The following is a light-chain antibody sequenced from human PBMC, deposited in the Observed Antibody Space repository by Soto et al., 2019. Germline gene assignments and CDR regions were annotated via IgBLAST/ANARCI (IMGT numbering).Light chain of an antibody. J-gene: IGLJ3*02. CDR2: EVY. CDR1: SSDVGIYNY. V-gene: IGLV2-14*01. Sequence: QSALTQPASVSGSPGQSITISCTGTSSDVGIYNYVSWYQQHPGKAPKLIICEVYNRPSGVSNRFSGSKSGNTASLTISGLRPEDEGDYYCTSFTTSSIWVFGGGTQLTVL. CDR3: TSFTTSSIWV.